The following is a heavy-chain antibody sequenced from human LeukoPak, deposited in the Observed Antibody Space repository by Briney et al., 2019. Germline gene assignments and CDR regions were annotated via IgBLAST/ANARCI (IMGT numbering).Heavy chain of an antibody. CDR1: GASISDYY. D-gene: IGHD3-22*01. V-gene: IGHV4-59*04. CDR3: ASRRYYYDSSGYRY. J-gene: IGHJ4*02. Sequence: SETLSLTCIVSGASISDYYWSWIRQPPGKGLEWIGYIYHSGSTYYNPSLKSRVTISVDRSKNQFSLKLSSVTAADTAVYYCASRRYYYDSSGYRYWGQGTLVTVSS. CDR2: IYHSGST.